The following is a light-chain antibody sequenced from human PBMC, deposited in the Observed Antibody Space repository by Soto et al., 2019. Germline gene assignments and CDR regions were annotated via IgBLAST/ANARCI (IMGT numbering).Light chain of an antibody. CDR2: SAS. Sequence: EIVMTQSPATLSVSPGERATLSCRARTSVSNNLAWYQQKPGQAPRLLIYSASSRSTGIPDRFSGSASGAEVTLTLSSLQSEYFAVYYCQQYNEWPLTCGGGTMVETK. CDR1: TSVSNN. CDR3: QQYNEWPLT. V-gene: IGKV3D-15*01. J-gene: IGKJ4*02.